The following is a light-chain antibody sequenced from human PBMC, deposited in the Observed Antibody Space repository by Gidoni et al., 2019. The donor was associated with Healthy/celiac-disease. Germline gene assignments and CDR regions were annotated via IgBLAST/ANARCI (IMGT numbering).Light chain of an antibody. Sequence: QSVLTQPTSVSGAPGQRVTISCTGSSSNIGAGYDVHWYPQLPGTAPKLLIYGTSNRPSGVPDRFSGSKSGTSASLAITGLQAEDEADYYCQSYDSSLSGSRVFGGGTKLTVL. J-gene: IGLJ3*02. CDR3: QSYDSSLSGSRV. CDR1: SSNIGAGYD. V-gene: IGLV1-40*01. CDR2: GTS.